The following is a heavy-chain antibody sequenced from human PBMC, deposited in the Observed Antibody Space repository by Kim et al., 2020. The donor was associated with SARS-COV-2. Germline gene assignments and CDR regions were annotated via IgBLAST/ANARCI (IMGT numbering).Heavy chain of an antibody. Sequence: VKGRFTISRDNAKNSLYLQMNSLRAEDTAVYYCARGGIYSGYDPNPNFDYWGQGTLVTVSS. CDR3: ARGGIYSGYDPNPNFDY. J-gene: IGHJ4*02. D-gene: IGHD5-12*01. V-gene: IGHV3-11*01.